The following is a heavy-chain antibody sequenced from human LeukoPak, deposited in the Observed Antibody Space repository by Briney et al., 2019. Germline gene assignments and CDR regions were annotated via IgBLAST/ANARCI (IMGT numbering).Heavy chain of an antibody. J-gene: IGHJ4*02. CDR3: AKWVGGSGFDY. Sequence: GGSLRLSCAASGFTFRNYAMSWVRQAPGKGLEWVSGIDGSGGSTYYADSVKGRFTISRDSSKSTLYLQMNSLRAEDTAVYYCAKWVGGSGFDYWGQGTLVTVSS. D-gene: IGHD2-15*01. CDR2: IDGSGGST. V-gene: IGHV3-23*01. CDR1: GFTFRNYA.